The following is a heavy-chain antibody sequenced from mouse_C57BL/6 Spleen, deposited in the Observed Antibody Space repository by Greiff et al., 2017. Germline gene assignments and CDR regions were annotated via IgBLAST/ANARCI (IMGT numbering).Heavy chain of an antibody. CDR1: GFTFSDYG. V-gene: IGHV5-17*01. D-gene: IGHD1-1*01. CDR2: ISSGSSTI. Sequence: EVQRVESGGGLVKPGGSLKLSCAASGFTFSDYGMHWVRQAPEKGLEWVAYISSGSSTIYYADTVKGRFTISRDNAKNTLFLQMTSLRSEDTAMYYCARRDYYGSSPYAMDDWGQGTSGTVSS. J-gene: IGHJ4*01. CDR3: ARRDYYGSSPYAMDD.